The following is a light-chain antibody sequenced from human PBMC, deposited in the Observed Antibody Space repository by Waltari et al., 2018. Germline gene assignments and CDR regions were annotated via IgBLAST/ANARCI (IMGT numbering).Light chain of an antibody. V-gene: IGLV3-1*01. CDR2: QDT. Sequence: SYELTQPPSVFVSPGQTASITCSGDKLGDKNVCWYQQKPGQSPVLVIHQDTKRPSGIPERFSVSNSGNTATLTISGTQAMDEADYYCQAWDSITAGVVFGGGTKLTVL. CDR3: QAWDSITAGVV. CDR1: KLGDKN. J-gene: IGLJ3*02.